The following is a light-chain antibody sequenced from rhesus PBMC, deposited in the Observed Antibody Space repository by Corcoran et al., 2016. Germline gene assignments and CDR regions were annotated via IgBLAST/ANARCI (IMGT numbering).Light chain of an antibody. Sequence: QAALTQPPSVSGSPGQSVTISCTGTSSDIGGYNHVSWYQHHPGIAPKLISYEVNKRPSGVSDRFSGSKSANTASLTISGLQAEDEADYYCSSYAGTTTFYVFGAGTRLTAL. CDR1: SSDIGGYNH. CDR3: SSYAGTTTFYV. CDR2: EVN. J-gene: IGLJ1*01. V-gene: IGLV2-32*02.